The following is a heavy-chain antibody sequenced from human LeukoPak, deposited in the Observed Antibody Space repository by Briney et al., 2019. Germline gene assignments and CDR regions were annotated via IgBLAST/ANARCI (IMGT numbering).Heavy chain of an antibody. J-gene: IGHJ4*02. CDR1: GFTFSSYA. Sequence: GGSLRLSCSASGFTFSSYAMHWVRQAPGKGLEYVSAISSNGGSTYYADSVKGRFTISRDNSKNTLYLQMSSLRAADTAVYYCARVLSGTCFDYWGQGTLVTVSS. V-gene: IGHV3-64D*09. CDR2: ISSNGGST. D-gene: IGHD6-13*01. CDR3: ARVLSGTCFDY.